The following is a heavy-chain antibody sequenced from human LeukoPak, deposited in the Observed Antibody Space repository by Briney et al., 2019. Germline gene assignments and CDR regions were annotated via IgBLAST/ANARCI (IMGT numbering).Heavy chain of an antibody. V-gene: IGHV4-34*01. J-gene: IGHJ4*02. CDR1: GGSFSGYY. Sequence: SETLSLTCAVYGGSFSGYYWSWIRQPPGKGLEWIGEINHSGSTNYNPSLKSRVTISVDTSKNQFSLKLSPVTAADTAVYYCARIVGATYYFDYWGQGTLVTVSS. D-gene: IGHD1-26*01. CDR3: ARIVGATYYFDY. CDR2: INHSGST.